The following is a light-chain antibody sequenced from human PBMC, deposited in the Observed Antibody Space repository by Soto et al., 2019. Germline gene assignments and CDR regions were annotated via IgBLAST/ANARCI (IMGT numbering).Light chain of an antibody. J-gene: IGLJ2*01. CDR1: SSNIGSNF. CDR2: RNN. Sequence: QSVLTQPPSASGTPGQRVTISCSGSSSNIGSNFVYWYQQLPGTAPKLLIYRNNQRPSGVPDRFSGSKSGTSASLAISGLRSEDEPDYYCAAWDDSLSVVFGGGTKLTVL. CDR3: AAWDDSLSVV. V-gene: IGLV1-47*01.